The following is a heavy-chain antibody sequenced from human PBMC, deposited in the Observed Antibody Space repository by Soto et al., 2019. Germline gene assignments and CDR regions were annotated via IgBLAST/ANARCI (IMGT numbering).Heavy chain of an antibody. CDR3: ARGLGLVS. CDR1: GGSLTSYP. D-gene: IGHD3-16*01. Sequence: QMEQSGAEVRKPGSSVTVSCKPSGGSLTSYPMAWVRQAPGQGFEWMGGIIPIHGTTEYAQKFQGRVTITADESTTRSTLELTGLTSEDTAVYYCARGLGLVSWGQGTLVTVSS. CDR2: IIPIHGTT. V-gene: IGHV1-69*01. J-gene: IGHJ4*02.